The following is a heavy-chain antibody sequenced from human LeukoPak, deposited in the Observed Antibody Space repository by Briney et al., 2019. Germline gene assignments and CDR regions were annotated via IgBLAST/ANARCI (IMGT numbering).Heavy chain of an antibody. Sequence: TSETLSLTCTVSGGSISSGSYYWSWIRQSAGKGLEWIGRIYTGGSTNYNPSLKSRVTISVDTSKNQFSLKLSSVTAADTAVYYCASGSYRYNWFDPWGQGTLVTVSS. CDR2: IYTGGST. D-gene: IGHD3-10*01. V-gene: IGHV4-61*02. CDR3: ASGSYRYNWFDP. J-gene: IGHJ5*02. CDR1: GGSISSGSYY.